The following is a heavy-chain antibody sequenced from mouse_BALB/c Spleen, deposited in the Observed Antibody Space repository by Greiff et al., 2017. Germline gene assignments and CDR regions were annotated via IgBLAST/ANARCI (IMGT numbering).Heavy chain of an antibody. CDR3: ARGEAWFAY. CDR2: ISYSGST. J-gene: IGHJ3*01. Sequence: ESGPGLVKPSQSLSLTCTVTGYSITSDYAWNWIRQFPGNKLEWMGYISYSGSTSYNPSLKSRISITRDTSKNQFFLQLNSVTTEDTATYYCARGEAWFAYWGQGTLVTVSA. CDR1: GYSITSDYA. V-gene: IGHV3-2*02.